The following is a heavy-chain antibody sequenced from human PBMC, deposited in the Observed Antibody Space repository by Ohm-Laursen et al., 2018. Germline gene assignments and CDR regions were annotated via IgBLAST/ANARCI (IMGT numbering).Heavy chain of an antibody. V-gene: IGHV3-23*01. D-gene: IGHD2-15*01. CDR2: ISYSGGST. Sequence: SLRLSCSASGFTFSSYAMTWVRQAPGKGLEWVSTISYSGGSTYYADSVKGRFTISRDNSKNTLFLQMNSLRAEDTAVYYCAKSRYCSGGSCASDYWGQGTLVTVSS. J-gene: IGHJ4*02. CDR1: GFTFSSYA. CDR3: AKSRYCSGGSCASDY.